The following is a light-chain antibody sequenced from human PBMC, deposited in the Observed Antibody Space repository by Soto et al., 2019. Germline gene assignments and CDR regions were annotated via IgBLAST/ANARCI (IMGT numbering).Light chain of an antibody. V-gene: IGKV1-5*03. CDR2: HAS. CDR1: QSISTW. CDR3: QQYNAYSWT. Sequence: DIQMTQSPSTLSASIGDRVTITCRASQSISTWLAWYRQKPGEAPKLLIYHASNLESGVPSWFSGSGSGTDFTLTISSLQPDDFATYYCQQYNAYSWTFGPGTKVDI. J-gene: IGKJ1*01.